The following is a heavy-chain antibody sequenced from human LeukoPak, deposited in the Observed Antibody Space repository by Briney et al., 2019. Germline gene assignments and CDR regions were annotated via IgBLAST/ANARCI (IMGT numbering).Heavy chain of an antibody. CDR3: ARVPIFYDILTGYYTLDPNYFDY. D-gene: IGHD3-9*01. CDR2: IYYSGST. Sequence: SETLSLTCTVSGGSISSSSYYWGWIRQPPGKGLEWIGSIYYSGSTYYNPSLKSRVTISVDTSKNQFSLKLSSVTAADTAVYYCARVPIFYDILTGYYTLDPNYFDYWGQGTLVTVSS. J-gene: IGHJ4*02. CDR1: GGSISSSSYY. V-gene: IGHV4-39*07.